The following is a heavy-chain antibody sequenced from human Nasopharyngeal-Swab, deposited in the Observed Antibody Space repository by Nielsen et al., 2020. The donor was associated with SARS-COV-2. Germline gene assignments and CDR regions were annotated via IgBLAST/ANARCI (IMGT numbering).Heavy chain of an antibody. Sequence: WIRQPPGKGLVWVSRINSDGSTTMYADSVKGRFTISRDNAKDMLYLQMNSLRAEDTAVYYCARVPFYSSGWYGVDYFDYWGQGTLVTVPS. J-gene: IGHJ4*02. CDR3: ARVPFYSSGWYGVDYFDY. D-gene: IGHD6-19*01. CDR2: INSDGSTT. V-gene: IGHV3-74*03.